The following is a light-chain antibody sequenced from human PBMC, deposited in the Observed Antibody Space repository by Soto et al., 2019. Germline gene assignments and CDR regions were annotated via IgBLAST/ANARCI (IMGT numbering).Light chain of an antibody. Sequence: DIQMTQSPSSLSASVGDRVTITCQASQDIYNFLNWYHQKPGKAPKLLIFDASNLDTGVLSRFSGSGAARAFPSPISSLLQEDFATYYCQQYGYLPPYTFGQGTKV. CDR1: QDIYNF. CDR2: DAS. J-gene: IGKJ1*01. CDR3: QQYGYLPPYT. V-gene: IGKV1-33*01.